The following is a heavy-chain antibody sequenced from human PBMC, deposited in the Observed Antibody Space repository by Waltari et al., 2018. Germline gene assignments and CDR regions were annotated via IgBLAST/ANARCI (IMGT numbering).Heavy chain of an antibody. Sequence: QVQLQESGPGLVKPSETLSLTCAVSVYSISRGYYWGWIRQPPGKGLEWIGSIYLSGSTYYNPSLKIRVTISVDTSTNQFSLKLSSVTAADTAVYYCARTYYDSSPAFDYWGQGTLVTVSS. D-gene: IGHD3-22*01. J-gene: IGHJ4*02. CDR2: IYLSGST. CDR3: ARTYYDSSPAFDY. CDR1: VYSISRGYY. V-gene: IGHV4-38-2*01.